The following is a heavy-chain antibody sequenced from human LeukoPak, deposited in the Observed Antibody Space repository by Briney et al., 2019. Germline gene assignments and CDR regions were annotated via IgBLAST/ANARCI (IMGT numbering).Heavy chain of an antibody. V-gene: IGHV1-3*01. Sequence: ASVKVSCKASGYTFTSYAMHWVRQAPGQRLEWMGWINAGNGNTKYSQEFQGRVTITRDTSASTAYMELSSLRSEDTAVYYCARERGKYYYDSSGYYFPYWGQGTLVTVSS. D-gene: IGHD3-22*01. J-gene: IGHJ4*02. CDR3: ARERGKYYYDSSGYYFPY. CDR2: INAGNGNT. CDR1: GYTFTSYA.